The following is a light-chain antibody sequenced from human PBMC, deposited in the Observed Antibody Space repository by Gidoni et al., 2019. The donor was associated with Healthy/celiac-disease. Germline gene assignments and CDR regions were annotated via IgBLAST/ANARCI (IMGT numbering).Light chain of an antibody. CDR1: SSDVGAYNY. V-gene: IGLV2-14*01. Sequence: QSALTQPASGSGSPGQSITISCTGTSSDVGAYNYVSWYQQHPGKAPKLMMYDVSNRPSGVSNRFSGSKSGNTASLTISGLQSEDEADYYCSSYTSSSLWVFAGGTKLTVL. CDR2: DVS. J-gene: IGLJ3*02. CDR3: SSYTSSSLWV.